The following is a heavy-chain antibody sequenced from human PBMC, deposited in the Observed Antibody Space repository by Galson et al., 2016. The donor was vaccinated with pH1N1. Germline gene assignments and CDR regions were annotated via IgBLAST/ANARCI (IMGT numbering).Heavy chain of an antibody. CDR3: ARLVGYIRNSPGRLDN. Sequence: SVKVSCKASGYTFTSYYMHWVRQAPGQGLEWMGINNPSDGSASSAQMFQGRITMTRDTSTSTSYMELSSLRSEDTAVYFCARLVGYIRNSPGRLDNWGQGTLVTVSS. CDR1: GYTFTSYY. CDR2: NNPSDGSA. D-gene: IGHD2-2*02. J-gene: IGHJ4*02. V-gene: IGHV1-46*01.